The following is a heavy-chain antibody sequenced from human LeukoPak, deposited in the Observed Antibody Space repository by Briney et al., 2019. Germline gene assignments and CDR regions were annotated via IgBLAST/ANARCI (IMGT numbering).Heavy chain of an antibody. CDR1: GGSISSYY. Sequence: PSETLSLTCTVSGGSISSYYWSWIRQPPGKGLEWIGYIYYSGSTNYNPSLKSRVTISVDTSKNQFSLKLSSVTAADTAVYYCARSVRFGRAFDYWGPGTLVTVSS. CDR2: IYYSGST. J-gene: IGHJ4*02. D-gene: IGHD3-10*01. CDR3: ARSVRFGRAFDY. V-gene: IGHV4-59*01.